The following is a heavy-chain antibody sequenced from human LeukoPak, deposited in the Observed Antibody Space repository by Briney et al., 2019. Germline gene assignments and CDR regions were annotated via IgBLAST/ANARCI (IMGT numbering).Heavy chain of an antibody. V-gene: IGHV4-30-4*08. J-gene: IGHJ4*02. CDR2: MYYTGIT. Sequence: PSETLSLTCTVSGGSISGGDYNWGWIRQSPGKGLEWIGYMYYTGITFYSPSLTSRVAISVDMSKDQFSLKLSAVTAADTAVYYCGRAVGGYSYKFDSWGQGTLVTVSS. CDR1: GGSISGGDYN. CDR3: GRAVGGYSYKFDS. D-gene: IGHD5-18*01.